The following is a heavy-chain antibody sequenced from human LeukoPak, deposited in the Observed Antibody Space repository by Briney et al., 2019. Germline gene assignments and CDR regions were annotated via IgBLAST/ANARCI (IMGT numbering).Heavy chain of an antibody. CDR1: GYSFSRYG. V-gene: IGHV1-18*01. CDR3: ARSESTYYYDISGYLSDP. CDR2: ISAYNGYT. Sequence: GGSVTVSCKACGYSFSRYGISWVRQAPGQGVEGMGGISAYNGYTNYAQKLQGRVLMTTDTSTSTAYMELRSLRSDDTAVYYCARSESTYYYDISGYLSDPWGQGTLVTVSS. J-gene: IGHJ5*02. D-gene: IGHD3-22*01.